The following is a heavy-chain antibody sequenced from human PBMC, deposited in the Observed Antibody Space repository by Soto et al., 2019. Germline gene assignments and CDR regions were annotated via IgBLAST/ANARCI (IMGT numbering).Heavy chain of an antibody. CDR3: ARLAEYCTGIKCYYNFDC. CDR2: MNPSSGET. J-gene: IGHJ2*01. D-gene: IGHD2-8*02. CDR1: GYNFTNFD. V-gene: IGHV1-8*01. Sequence: ASVKVSCKTSGYNFTNFDINWVRQAPGRGLVWMGWMNPSSGETGSAQNFQGRVTMTRDISTRTFFMQLTSLRSEDTAIYYCARLAEYCTGIKCYYNFDCWGRGNQVTVSS.